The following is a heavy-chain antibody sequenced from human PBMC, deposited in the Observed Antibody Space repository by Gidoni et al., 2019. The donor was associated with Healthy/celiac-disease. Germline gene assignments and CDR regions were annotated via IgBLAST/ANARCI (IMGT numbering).Heavy chain of an antibody. D-gene: IGHD6-13*01. CDR2: IIPIFGTA. CDR3: ARAGIAAADTYYFDY. Sequence: QVQLVQSGAEVKKPGSSVKVSCKASGATFSSYAISWVRQAPGQGLEWMGGIIPIFGTANYAQKFQGRVTITADESTSTAYMELSSLRSEDTAVYYCARAGIAAADTYYFDYWGQGTLVTVSS. CDR1: GATFSSYA. V-gene: IGHV1-69*01. J-gene: IGHJ4*02.